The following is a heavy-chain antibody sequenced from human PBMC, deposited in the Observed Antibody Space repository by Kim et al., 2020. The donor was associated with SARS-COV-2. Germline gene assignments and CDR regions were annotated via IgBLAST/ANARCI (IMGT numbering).Heavy chain of an antibody. D-gene: IGHD6-19*01. V-gene: IGHV1-2*02. CDR1: GYTFTGYY. CDR2: INPNSGGT. Sequence: ASVKVSCKASGYTFTGYYMHWVRQAPGQGLEWMGWINPNSGGTNYAQKFQGRVTMTRDTSISTAYMELSRLRSDDTAVYYCARDGDIAVAGTWYFDYWGQGTLVTVSS. CDR3: ARDGDIAVAGTWYFDY. J-gene: IGHJ4*02.